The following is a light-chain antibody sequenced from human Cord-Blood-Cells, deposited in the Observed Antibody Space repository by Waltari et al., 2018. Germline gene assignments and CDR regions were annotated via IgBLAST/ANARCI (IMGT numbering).Light chain of an antibody. CDR2: ASS. Sequence: DIQITQSPSPLSASVGDRVTITFRASQSISSYLNLYQQKPGKAPKLLIYASSSLQSGVPSRFSGSGSGTDFTLTISSLQPEDFATYYCQQSYSTPLFTFGPGTKVDLK. J-gene: IGKJ3*01. V-gene: IGKV1-39*01. CDR1: QSISSY. CDR3: QQSYSTPLFT.